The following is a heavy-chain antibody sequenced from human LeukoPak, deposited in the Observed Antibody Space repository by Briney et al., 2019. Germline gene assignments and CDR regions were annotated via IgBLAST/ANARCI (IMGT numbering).Heavy chain of an antibody. CDR1: GFTVSSTY. D-gene: IGHD2-15*01. V-gene: IGHV3-53*01. Sequence: PGGSLRLSCAASGFTVSSTYMSWVRQAPGKGLEWVSVFYSGDTTYYANSVKGRFTISRDNSKNTLYLQMNSLRAEDTALYFCACPTPEVVVDYWGQGTLVIVSS. CDR2: FYSGDTT. J-gene: IGHJ4*02. CDR3: ACPTPEVVVDY.